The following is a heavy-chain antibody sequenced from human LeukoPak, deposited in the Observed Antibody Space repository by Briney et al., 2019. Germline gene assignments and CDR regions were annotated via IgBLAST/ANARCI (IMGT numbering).Heavy chain of an antibody. CDR3: AKGLNDWNYFYYYYLDV. Sequence: ASVKVSCKASGYSFANYYIHWVRRAPGQGLEWMGVINPTGGVATYAQRFQGRLTMSRDTSTTTVYMELSSLKSEDTAVYYCAKGLNDWNYFYYYYLDVWGIGTMVTVSS. J-gene: IGHJ6*03. V-gene: IGHV1-46*01. CDR1: GYSFANYY. D-gene: IGHD3-9*01. CDR2: INPTGGVA.